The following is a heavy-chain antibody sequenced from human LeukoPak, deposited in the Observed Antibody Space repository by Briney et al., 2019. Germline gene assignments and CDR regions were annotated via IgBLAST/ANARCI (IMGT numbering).Heavy chain of an antibody. Sequence: SETLSLTYAFYGGSFSGYSLTWIRQPPGKGLEWIGEINHSGINHFNPSLKSRVTISADTSKKQVFLTLSSVTAADTAVYYCAKKKVDVMGNQYYYYYGLDVWGQGTTVTVSS. D-gene: IGHD3-16*01. J-gene: IGHJ6*02. CDR2: INHSGIN. V-gene: IGHV4-34*01. CDR3: AKKKVDVMGNQYYYYYGLDV. CDR1: GGSFSGYS.